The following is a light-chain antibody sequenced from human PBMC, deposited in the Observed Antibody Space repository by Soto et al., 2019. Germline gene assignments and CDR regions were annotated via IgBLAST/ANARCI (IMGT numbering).Light chain of an antibody. V-gene: IGKV3-20*01. CDR3: QQYGSSPRT. CDR2: GAS. Sequence: EIVLTQSPGTLSLSPGESATLSCRASQSVSSSYLAWYQQQPGQAPRLLMYGASSRATGIPDRFSGSGSGTDFTLTISRLEPEDFAVYYCQQYGSSPRTFGQGTKVDI. CDR1: QSVSSSY. J-gene: IGKJ1*01.